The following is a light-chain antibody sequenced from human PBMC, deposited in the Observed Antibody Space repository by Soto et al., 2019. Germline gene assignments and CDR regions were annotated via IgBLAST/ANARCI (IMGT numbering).Light chain of an antibody. CDR1: QSISSC. V-gene: IGKV1-5*03. CDR3: QQYNTYPPT. J-gene: IGKJ3*01. CDR2: KAS. Sequence: DIQLTQSPSTLSASVGDRVTITCRASQSISSCLAWYQQKPGKAPNLLIYKASSLQGGVPSRFSGSGSGTEFSLTISSLQPDDLAIYYCQQYNTYPPTFGPGTKVDIK.